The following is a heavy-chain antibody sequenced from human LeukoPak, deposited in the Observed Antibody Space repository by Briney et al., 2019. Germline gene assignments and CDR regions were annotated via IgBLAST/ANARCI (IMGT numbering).Heavy chain of an antibody. CDR1: GLTVSSNY. D-gene: IGHD4-11*01. CDR2: IYSGGST. CDR3: ARHLLDYTLDY. J-gene: IGHJ4*02. Sequence: GGSLRLSCAASGLTVSSNYMSWVRQAPGKGLEWVSVIYSGGSTYYADSLKGRFTISRHNSKNTLYLQMNSLRAEDTAVYYCARHLLDYTLDYWGQGTLVTVSS. V-gene: IGHV3-53*04.